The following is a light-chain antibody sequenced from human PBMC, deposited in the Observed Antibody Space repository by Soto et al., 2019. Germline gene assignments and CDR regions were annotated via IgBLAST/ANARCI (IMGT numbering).Light chain of an antibody. V-gene: IGKV1-39*01. CDR1: QSISSY. CDR2: AAS. CDR3: EQSYSTPT. Sequence: DIQMTQSPSSLSASVGDRVTITCRASQSISSYLNWYQQKPGKAPKLMIYAASSLQSGVPSRFSGSGSGTDFTLNIGSLQPEDFATYHCEQSYSTPTSGRGTKLEIK. J-gene: IGKJ2*01.